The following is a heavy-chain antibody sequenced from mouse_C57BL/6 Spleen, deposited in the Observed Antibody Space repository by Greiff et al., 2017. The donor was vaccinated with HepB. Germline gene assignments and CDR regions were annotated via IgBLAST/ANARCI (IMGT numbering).Heavy chain of an antibody. CDR1: GYAFSSYW. CDR3: ARLITTVVGGFDY. J-gene: IGHJ2*01. CDR2: IYPGDGDT. D-gene: IGHD1-1*01. Sequence: VQLQQSGAELVKPGASVKISCKASGYAFSSYWMNWVKQRPGKGLEWIGQIYPGDGDTNSNGKFKGKATLTADKSSSTAYMQLSSLTSEYSAVYFCARLITTVVGGFDYWGQGTTLTVSS. V-gene: IGHV1-80*01.